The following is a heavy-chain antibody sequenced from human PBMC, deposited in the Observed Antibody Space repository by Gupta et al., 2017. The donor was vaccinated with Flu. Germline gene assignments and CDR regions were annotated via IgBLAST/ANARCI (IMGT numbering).Heavy chain of an antibody. CDR3: STVGGRSSTSFHY. CDR1: GFTFHTPW. Sequence: EVRLVESGGGLVTPGGSLRLSCVASGFTFHTPWTNWVPKAPGKGLEWVGRIKRKTDVGTKDYAAPLKGRFRISRDDSKNTLYLQMDSLQTEDTAVYYCSTVGGRSSTSFHYWGQGTQVTVSS. V-gene: IGHV3-15*01. D-gene: IGHD2-2*01. CDR2: IKRKTDVGTK. J-gene: IGHJ4*02.